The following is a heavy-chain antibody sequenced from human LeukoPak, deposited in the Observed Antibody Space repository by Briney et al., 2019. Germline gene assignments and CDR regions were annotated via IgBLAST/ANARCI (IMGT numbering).Heavy chain of an antibody. CDR3: ARDDSTWYHNWFDP. V-gene: IGHV3-74*01. D-gene: IGHD6-13*01. CDR1: GFTFSSYA. J-gene: IGHJ5*02. CDR2: INSGGTGT. Sequence: GGSLRLSCAASGFTFSSYAMSWVRQAPGKGLVWVSRINSGGTGTTYADSVKGRFIISRDNAKNTLYLQMNSLRAEDTGVYYCARDDSTWYHNWFDPWGQGTLVTVSS.